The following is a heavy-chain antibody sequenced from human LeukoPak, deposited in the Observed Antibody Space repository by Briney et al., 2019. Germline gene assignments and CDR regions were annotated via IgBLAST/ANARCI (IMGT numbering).Heavy chain of an antibody. D-gene: IGHD3-10*01. CDR2: IYYSGST. CDR3: ARRITMVRGVIRRRNYYYYMDV. Sequence: SETLSLTCTVSGYSISSDYYWGWIRQPPGKGLEWIGSIYYSGSTYYNPSLKSRVTISVDTSKNQFSLKLSSVTAADTAVYYCARRITMVRGVIRRRNYYYYMDVWGKGTTVTISS. J-gene: IGHJ6*03. V-gene: IGHV4-38-2*02. CDR1: GYSISSDYY.